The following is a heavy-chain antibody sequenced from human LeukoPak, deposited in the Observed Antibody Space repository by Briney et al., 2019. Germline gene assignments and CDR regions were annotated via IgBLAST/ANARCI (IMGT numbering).Heavy chain of an antibody. CDR2: IYYNGRT. CDR3: AGHGGTPAINDAFDI. Sequence: PSETLSLTCTVSGGSITSYYWSWIRQPPGKGLEWIGYIYYNGRTTYHPSLTSRVTISVDTSNNQFSLNLSSVTAADTAVYYCAGHGGTPAINDAFDIWGQGTMVTVSS. J-gene: IGHJ3*02. CDR1: GGSITSYY. D-gene: IGHD1/OR15-1a*01. V-gene: IGHV4-59*08.